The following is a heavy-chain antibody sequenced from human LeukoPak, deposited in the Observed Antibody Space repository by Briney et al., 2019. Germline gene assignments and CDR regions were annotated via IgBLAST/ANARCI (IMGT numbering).Heavy chain of an antibody. CDR2: ISGSGGST. CDR3: ANGGYSSGWCRFYFDY. V-gene: IGHV3-23*01. J-gene: IGHJ4*02. Sequence: PGGSLRLSCAASGFTFSSYAMSWVRQAPGKGLEWVSAISGSGGSTYYADSVKGRFTISRDNSKNTLYLQMNSLRAEDTAVYYCANGGYSSGWCRFYFDYWGQGTLVTVSS. D-gene: IGHD6-19*01. CDR1: GFTFSSYA.